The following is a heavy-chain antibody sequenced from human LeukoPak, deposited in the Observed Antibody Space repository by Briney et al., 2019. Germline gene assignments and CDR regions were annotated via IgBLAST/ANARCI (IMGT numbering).Heavy chain of an antibody. J-gene: IGHJ4*02. Sequence: SETLSLTCAVYGGSFSGYYWSWIRQPPGKGLEWIGEINHSGSTNYNPSLKSRVTISVDTSKNQFSLKLSSVTAADTAVHYCARGEGGPLNYWGQGTLVTVSS. V-gene: IGHV4-34*01. CDR3: ARGEGGPLNY. CDR2: INHSGST. CDR1: GGSFSGYY.